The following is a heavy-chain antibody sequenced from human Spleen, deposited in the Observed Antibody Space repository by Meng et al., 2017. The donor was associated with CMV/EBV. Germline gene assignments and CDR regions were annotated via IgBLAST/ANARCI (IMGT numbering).Heavy chain of an antibody. CDR2: ISSSRNSI. CDR1: GFTFSSYG. Sequence: GESLKISCAASGFTFSSYGMHWVRQAPGKGLEWVSSISSSRNSIYYADSVKGRFTISRDNAKNSLYLQMNSLRAEDTAVYYCARDWDTGIWGQGTLVTVSS. CDR3: ARDWDTGI. V-gene: IGHV3-21*01. J-gene: IGHJ4*02. D-gene: IGHD1-14*01.